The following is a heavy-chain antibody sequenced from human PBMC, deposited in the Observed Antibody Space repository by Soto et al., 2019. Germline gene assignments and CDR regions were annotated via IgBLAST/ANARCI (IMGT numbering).Heavy chain of an antibody. CDR1: GNSISSGDYY. CDR3: ARLYYYDTSGYLNFDY. V-gene: IGHV4-30-4*01. D-gene: IGHD3-22*01. J-gene: IGHJ4*02. CDR2: IYYSGSA. Sequence: QVQLQESGPGLVKPSQTLSLTCTVSGNSISSGDYYWSWVRQSPGKGLDWIGYIYYSGSAYYNPSLKSRPTISVDTSRNQFSLELTSVTAADTAVYYCARLYYYDTSGYLNFDYWGQGTLVTVSS.